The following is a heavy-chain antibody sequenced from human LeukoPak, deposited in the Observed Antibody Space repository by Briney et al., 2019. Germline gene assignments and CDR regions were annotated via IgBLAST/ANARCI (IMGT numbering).Heavy chain of an antibody. CDR3: ARGVSSSGWYNWFDP. Sequence: PSETLSLTCTVSGGSISSYYWSWIRQPAGKGLEWIGRIYTSGSPNYNPSLKSRVTMSVDTSKNQFSLKLSSVTAADTAVYYCARGVSSSGWYNWFDPWGQGTLVTVSS. CDR1: GGSISSYY. D-gene: IGHD6-19*01. J-gene: IGHJ5*02. V-gene: IGHV4-4*07. CDR2: IYTSGSP.